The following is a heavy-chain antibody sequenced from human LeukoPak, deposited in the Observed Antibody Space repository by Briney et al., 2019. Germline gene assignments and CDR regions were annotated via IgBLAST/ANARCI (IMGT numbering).Heavy chain of an antibody. CDR2: FDPEDGET. J-gene: IGHJ4*02. Sequence: ASVKVSCKVSGYTLTELSMHWVRRAPGKGLEWMGGFDPEDGETIYAQKFQGRVTMTEDTSTDTAYMELSSLRSEDTAVYYCATNRIRYGDFPDFGVDYWGQGTLVTVPS. CDR3: ATNRIRYGDFPDFGVDY. CDR1: GYTLTELS. V-gene: IGHV1-24*01. D-gene: IGHD4-17*01.